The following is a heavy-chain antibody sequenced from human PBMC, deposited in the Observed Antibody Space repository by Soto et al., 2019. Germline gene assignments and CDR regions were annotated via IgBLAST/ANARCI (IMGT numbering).Heavy chain of an antibody. J-gene: IGHJ6*02. D-gene: IGHD3-3*01. Sequence: GASVKVSCKASGYTFTSYDINWLRQSSGQGLEWMGWMNPNSGNTGYAQKFQGRVTMTRNTSISTAYMELSSLRSEDTAVYYCAREGFITIFGVYGMDVWGQGTTVTVSS. V-gene: IGHV1-8*01. CDR3: AREGFITIFGVYGMDV. CDR2: MNPNSGNT. CDR1: GYTFTSYD.